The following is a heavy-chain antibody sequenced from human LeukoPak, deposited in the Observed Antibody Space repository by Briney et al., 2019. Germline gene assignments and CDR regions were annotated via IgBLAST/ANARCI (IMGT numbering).Heavy chain of an antibody. J-gene: IGHJ4*02. V-gene: IGHV1-46*01. Sequence: ASVKVSCKASGYIFITYYIHWVRQAPGQGLEWMGVINPTGGDTSYAQQFQGRVTMTRDTSTSTVYMELSSLRFEDTAVYYCATAAAGTGFDYWGQGTLVTVSS. CDR2: INPTGGDT. D-gene: IGHD6-13*01. CDR3: ATAAAGTGFDY. CDR1: GYIFITYY.